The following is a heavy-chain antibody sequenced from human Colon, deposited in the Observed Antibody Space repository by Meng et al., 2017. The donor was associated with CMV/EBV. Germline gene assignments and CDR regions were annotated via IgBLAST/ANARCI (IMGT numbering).Heavy chain of an antibody. J-gene: IGHJ4*02. CDR3: AKDTTIFGVLIRGIDD. V-gene: IGHV3-48*03. CDR2: ISSSGSTI. CDR1: GFTFSSYE. D-gene: IGHD3-3*01. Sequence: GESLKISCAASGFTFSSYEMNWVRQAPGKGLEWVSYISSSGSTIYYADSVKGRFTISRDNSKNTLYLQMNSLRAVDTALYYCAKDTTIFGVLIRGIDDWGQGTLVTVSS.